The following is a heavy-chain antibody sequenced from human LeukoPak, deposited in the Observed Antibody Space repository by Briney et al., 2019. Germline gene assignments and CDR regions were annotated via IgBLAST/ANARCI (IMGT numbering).Heavy chain of an antibody. D-gene: IGHD6-19*01. J-gene: IGHJ4*02. CDR3: ARDRDQWPPERCDY. CDR1: GYTFTGYY. CDR2: INPNSGGT. Sequence: GASVKVSCKASGYTFTGYYMHWVRQAPGQGLEWMGWINPNSGGTNYAQRFQGRVTMTRDTSISTAYMELSRLRSDDTAVYYCARDRDQWPPERCDYWGQGTLVTVSS. V-gene: IGHV1-2*02.